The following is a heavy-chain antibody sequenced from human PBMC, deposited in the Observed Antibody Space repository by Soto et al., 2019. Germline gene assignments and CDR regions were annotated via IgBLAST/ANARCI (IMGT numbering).Heavy chain of an antibody. CDR1: GYSFTSYG. D-gene: IGHD3-22*01. J-gene: IGHJ4*02. CDR2: ISGHNGNT. Sequence: QVQLVQSAAEVKKPGASVKVSCKASGYSFTSYGISWVRQAPGQGPEWMGWISGHNGNTNHPQSLQGRVTMTTDTSRNTAYMELRSLRSDDTAVDYCARHRFNYYDDTVYYYFDYWGQGTLVTVSS. V-gene: IGHV1-18*04. CDR3: ARHRFNYYDDTVYYYFDY.